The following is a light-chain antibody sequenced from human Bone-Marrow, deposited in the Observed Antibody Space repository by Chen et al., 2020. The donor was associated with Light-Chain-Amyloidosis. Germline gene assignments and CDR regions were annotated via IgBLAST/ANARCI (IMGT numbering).Light chain of an antibody. Sequence: EIVLTQSPGTLSLSPGEGANLSCRASQTISSNYLTWYQQKFGQAPRLLIYGSSSRATCIPDRFTGSGSGTDFTLTINRLEPEDVAMCYCQQCGTSPLTFGGGTKVKIK. J-gene: IGKJ4*01. CDR2: GSS. CDR3: QQCGTSPLT. V-gene: IGKV3-20*01. CDR1: QTISSNY.